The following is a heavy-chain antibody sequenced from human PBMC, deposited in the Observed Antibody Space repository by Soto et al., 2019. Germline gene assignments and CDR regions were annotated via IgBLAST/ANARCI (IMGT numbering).Heavy chain of an antibody. V-gene: IGHV5-51*01. D-gene: IGHD4-17*01. CDR2: IYPSDSTT. Sequence: GESLKISCKGSGYSFTNYWIAWVRQMPGKGLEYMGIIYPSDSTTRYSPSFQGQVTISADKSISTAYLQWNSLKASDTAMYYCARHGFYGDYSSNYFDPWGQGTLVTVS. CDR1: GYSFTNYW. J-gene: IGHJ5*02. CDR3: ARHGFYGDYSSNYFDP.